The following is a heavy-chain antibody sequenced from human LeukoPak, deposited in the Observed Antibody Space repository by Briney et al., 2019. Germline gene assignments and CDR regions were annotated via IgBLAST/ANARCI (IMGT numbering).Heavy chain of an antibody. CDR3: ARLDNPYSTSPRSPFDY. Sequence: GESLKISCKSSGYTFPNYWIGWVRQMPGKGLEWMGIIYFGGSATTYNPSFQGQVIISADKSLSTASLQWSSLKASDTAMYYCARLDNPYSTSPRSPFDYWGQGALVTVSS. CDR2: IYFGGSAT. V-gene: IGHV5-51*01. J-gene: IGHJ4*02. CDR1: GYTFPNYW. D-gene: IGHD6-6*01.